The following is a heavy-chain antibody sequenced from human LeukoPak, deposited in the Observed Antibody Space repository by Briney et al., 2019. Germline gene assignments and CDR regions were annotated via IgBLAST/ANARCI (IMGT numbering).Heavy chain of an antibody. CDR2: IYYSGST. CDR1: GGSISSSSYY. V-gene: IGHV4-39*01. D-gene: IGHD5-12*01. Sequence: PSETLPLTCTVSGGSISSSSYYWGWIRPPPGKGLEWIGSIYYSGSTYYSPSLKSRVTISVDTSKNQFSLKLSSVTAADTAVYYCARRADIVATKWVAHYYYYMGVWGKGTTVTVSS. J-gene: IGHJ6*03. CDR3: ARRADIVATKWVAHYYYYMGV.